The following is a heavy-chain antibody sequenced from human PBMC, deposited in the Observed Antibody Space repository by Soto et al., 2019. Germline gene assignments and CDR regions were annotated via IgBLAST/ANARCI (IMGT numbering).Heavy chain of an antibody. CDR3: AREENYDILTGPPID. Sequence: SVKVSCKASGGTFSSYTISWVRQAPGQGLEWMGRIIPILGIANYAQKFQGRVTITADKSTSTAYMELSSLRSEDTAVYYCAREENYDILTGPPIDWGQGTLVTVSS. D-gene: IGHD3-9*01. V-gene: IGHV1-69*04. CDR2: IIPILGIA. CDR1: GGTFSSYT. J-gene: IGHJ4*02.